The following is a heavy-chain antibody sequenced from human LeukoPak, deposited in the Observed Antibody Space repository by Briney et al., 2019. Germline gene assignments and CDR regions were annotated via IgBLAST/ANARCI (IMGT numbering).Heavy chain of an antibody. V-gene: IGHV3-23*01. Sequence: GGSLRLSCAASGFTFSNFGMAWVRQAPGKGLEWVSAIDASGRNTHYAGSVKGRFSISRDNSKNTLILQMNSLRVEDTAVYYCAKAAIVGATPFFDYWGQGTLVTVSS. CDR1: GFTFSNFG. CDR3: AKAAIVGATPFFDY. CDR2: IDASGRNT. D-gene: IGHD1-26*01. J-gene: IGHJ4*02.